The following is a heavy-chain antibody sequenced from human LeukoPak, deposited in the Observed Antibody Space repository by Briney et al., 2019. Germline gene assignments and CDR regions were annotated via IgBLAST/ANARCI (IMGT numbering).Heavy chain of an antibody. CDR2: IYYSEST. CDR1: GVSISSGGYY. J-gene: IGHJ4*02. Sequence: PSQTLSLTCTVSGVSISSGGYYWSWIRQHPGRGLEWIGYIYYSESTYYNPALKSRVSISVDTSKNQFSLKLSSVTAADTAVYYCARANPPDYVWGSYRYLYFDYWGQGTLVTVSS. V-gene: IGHV4-31*03. CDR3: ARANPPDYVWGSYRYLYFDY. D-gene: IGHD3-16*02.